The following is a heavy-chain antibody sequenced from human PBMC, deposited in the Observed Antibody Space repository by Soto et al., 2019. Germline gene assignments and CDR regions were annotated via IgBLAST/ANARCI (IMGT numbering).Heavy chain of an antibody. D-gene: IGHD5-12*01. V-gene: IGHV3-48*03. J-gene: IGHJ4*02. Sequence: PGGSLRLSCAASGFTFSSYEMNWVRQAPGKGLEWVSYISSSGSTIYYADSVKGRFTISRDNAKNSLYLQMNSLGAEDTAVYYCARDQTLSSYGMAYWGQGTLVTVSS. CDR3: ARDQTLSSYGMAY. CDR2: ISSSGSTI. CDR1: GFTFSSYE.